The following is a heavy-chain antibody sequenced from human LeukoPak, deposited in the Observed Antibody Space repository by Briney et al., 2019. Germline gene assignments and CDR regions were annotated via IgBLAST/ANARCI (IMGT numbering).Heavy chain of an antibody. CDR1: GYTLTELS. D-gene: IGHD2-2*02. J-gene: IGHJ6*02. CDR2: FDPEDGET. CDR3: ATLAIVVVPAAIRGNGMDV. V-gene: IGHV1-24*01. Sequence: GASVKVSCKVSGYTLTELSMHWVRQAPGKGLEWMGGFDPEDGETTYAQKFQGRVTMTEDTSTDTAYMELSSLRSEDTAVYYCATLAIVVVPAAIRGNGMDVWGQGTTVTVSS.